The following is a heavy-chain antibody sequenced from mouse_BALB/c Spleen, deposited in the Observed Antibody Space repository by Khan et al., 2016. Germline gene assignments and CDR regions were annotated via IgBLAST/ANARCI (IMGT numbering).Heavy chain of an antibody. CDR1: GYSIISGYS. Sequence: EVKLEESGPDLVKPSQSLSLTCTVTGYSIISGYSWHWIRQFPGNKLEWMAYIHYSGSTNYNPSLKSRISLTRDTSKNRFILKLNSVTTEDTATXYCAGVTTGDYFDYWGQGTTLTVSS. CDR2: IHYSGST. V-gene: IGHV3-1*02. CDR3: AGVTTGDYFDY. J-gene: IGHJ2*01. D-gene: IGHD2-2*01.